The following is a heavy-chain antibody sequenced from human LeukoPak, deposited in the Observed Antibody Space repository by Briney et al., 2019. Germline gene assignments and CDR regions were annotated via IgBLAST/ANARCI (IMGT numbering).Heavy chain of an antibody. CDR3: ANRQHYNTYWNEGYFDY. J-gene: IGHJ4*02. CDR1: GFSLSTSGVG. D-gene: IGHD1-1*01. Sequence: ESGPTLVKPRETLTLTCTFSGFSLSTSGVGVAWIRQPPGNALEWLAFFYWYDDKRYSPSLKNRITVITHTSRTQVVLIMADKNPVYTATYYCANRQHYNTYWNEGYFDYWGEGTLVTVSS. V-gene: IGHV2-5*01. CDR2: FYWYDDK.